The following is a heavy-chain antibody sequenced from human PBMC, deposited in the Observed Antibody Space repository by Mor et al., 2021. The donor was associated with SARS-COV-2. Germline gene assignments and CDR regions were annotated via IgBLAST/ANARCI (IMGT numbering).Heavy chain of an antibody. D-gene: IGHD2-21*02. J-gene: IGHJ6*01. CDR3: AKHIGGYCGGDCYPYYGMD. Sequence: VRWLEWVSAISGSGGSTYYADSVKGRFTISRDNSKNTLYLQMNSLRAEDTAVYYCAKHIGGYCGGDCYPYYGMD. V-gene: IGHV3-23*01. CDR2: ISGSGGST.